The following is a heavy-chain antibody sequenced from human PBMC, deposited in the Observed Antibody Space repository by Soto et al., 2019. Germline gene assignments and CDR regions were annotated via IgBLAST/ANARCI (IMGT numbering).Heavy chain of an antibody. CDR3: ARDPHYYYDSTGYYDY. CDR2: INNDGSST. J-gene: IGHJ4*02. CDR1: GFTFSSYW. D-gene: IGHD3-22*01. V-gene: IGHV3-74*01. Sequence: EVQLVESGGGLVQPGGSLRLSCAASGFTFSSYWMHWVRQAPGKGLVWVSRINNDGSSTSYADSVKGRFTISRDNAKNTLYLQMNSLRAEDTAVYYCARDPHYYYDSTGYYDYWGQGTLVTVSS.